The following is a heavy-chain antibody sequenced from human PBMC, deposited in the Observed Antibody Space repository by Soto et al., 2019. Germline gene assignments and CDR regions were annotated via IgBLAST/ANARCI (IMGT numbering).Heavy chain of an antibody. V-gene: IGHV3-48*01. D-gene: IGHD1-7*01. CDR2: ISSSGSII. J-gene: IGHJ6*02. CDR1: GFSFSSYN. CDR3: ASNHLGTTPYGMDV. Sequence: PGGSLRLSCAASGFSFSSYNMNWVRQSPGKGLEWVSYISSSGSIIYYADSVKGRFTVSRDEARNSLYLQMNSLRVEDTAVYYCASNHLGTTPYGMDVWGQGTTVTVSS.